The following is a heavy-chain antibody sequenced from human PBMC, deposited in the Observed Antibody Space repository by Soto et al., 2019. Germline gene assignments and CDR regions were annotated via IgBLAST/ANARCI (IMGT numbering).Heavy chain of an antibody. CDR3: ARQENEWLVYFDY. V-gene: IGHV4-39*01. CDR2: IYYSGST. Sequence: WTXVRXAPGKGLEWIGSIYYSGSTYYNPSLKSRVTISVDTSKNQFSLKLSSVTAADTAVYYCARQENEWLVYFDYWGQGTLVTVSS. D-gene: IGHD3-3*01. J-gene: IGHJ4*02.